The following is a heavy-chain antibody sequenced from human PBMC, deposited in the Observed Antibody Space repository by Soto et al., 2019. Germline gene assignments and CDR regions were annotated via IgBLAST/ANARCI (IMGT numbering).Heavy chain of an antibody. CDR3: ARDFRYYDILTGGDYYYYYYSMDV. CDR1: GFTFSSYA. CDR2: ISYDGSNK. J-gene: IGHJ6*02. Sequence: GGSLRLSCAASGFTFSSYAMHWVRQAPGKGLEWVAVISYDGSNKYYADSVKGRFTISRDNSKNTLYLQMNSLRAEDTAVYYCARDFRYYDILTGGDYYYYYYSMDVWGQGTTVTVSS. D-gene: IGHD3-9*01. V-gene: IGHV3-30-3*01.